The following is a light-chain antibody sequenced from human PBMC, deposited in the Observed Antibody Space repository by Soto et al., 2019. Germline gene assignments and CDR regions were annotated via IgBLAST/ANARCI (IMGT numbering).Light chain of an antibody. J-gene: IGLJ2*01. V-gene: IGLV3-1*01. CDR2: DDS. Sequence: SYELTQPPSVSVSPGQTATMTCSGDKLGSKYVCWYQQKPGQSPVLVIYDDSKRPSGIPERFSGSNSGNTATLTISRTQAMDEADYYCQAWDNSVVFGGGTKLTVL. CDR3: QAWDNSVV. CDR1: KLGSKY.